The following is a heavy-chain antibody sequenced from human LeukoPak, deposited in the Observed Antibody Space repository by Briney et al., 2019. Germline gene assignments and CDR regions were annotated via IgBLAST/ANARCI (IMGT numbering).Heavy chain of an antibody. D-gene: IGHD4-17*01. CDR1: GDAFSSYA. Sequence: ASVKVSCKASGDAFSSYAICWVRQAPGHGLEWMGWVNPNSGGTNYAQKFQGRVTMTRDTSISTAYMELSRLRSDDTAVYYCARSGYGDAFHAFDIWGQGTMVTVSS. V-gene: IGHV1-2*02. CDR3: ARSGYGDAFHAFDI. J-gene: IGHJ3*02. CDR2: VNPNSGGT.